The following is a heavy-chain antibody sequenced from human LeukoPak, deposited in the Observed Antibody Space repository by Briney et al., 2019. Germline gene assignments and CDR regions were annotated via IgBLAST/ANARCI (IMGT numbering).Heavy chain of an antibody. CDR2: IYYSGTT. D-gene: IGHD1-26*01. J-gene: IGHJ4*02. CDR1: GGSFSSYY. CDR3: ARDQGGASVY. V-gene: IGHV4-59*01. Sequence: PSETLSLTCTVYGGSFSSYYWSWIRQPPGKGLEWIGYIYYSGTTNYNPSLKSRVTFSVDTSKNQFSLKLSSVTAADTAVYYCARDQGGASVYWGQGTLVTVSS.